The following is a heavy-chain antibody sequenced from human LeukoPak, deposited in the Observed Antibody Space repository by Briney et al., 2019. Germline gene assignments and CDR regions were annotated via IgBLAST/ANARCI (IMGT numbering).Heavy chain of an antibody. CDR2: INHSGST. V-gene: IGHV4-34*01. J-gene: IGHJ4*02. CDR3: ATSNSLTYYFDY. D-gene: IGHD4-11*01. CDR1: GGSFSGYY. Sequence: SETLSLTCAVYGGSFSGYYWSWIRQPPGKGLEWIGEINHSGSTNYNPSLKSRVTISVDTSKNQFSLKLSSVTAADTAVYYCATSNSLTYYFDYWGQGALVTVSS.